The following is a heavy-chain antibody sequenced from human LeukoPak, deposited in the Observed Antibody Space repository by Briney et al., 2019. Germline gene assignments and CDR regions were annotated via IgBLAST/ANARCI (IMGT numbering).Heavy chain of an antibody. CDR3: TKDRHSSGWPNWFDP. Sequence: GGSLRLSCRGSGFTFSSYDMSWVRQAPGKGVEWVSSISGDAVSKYYAESVRGRFTISRDNSKDTLYLQMNSLRAEDTALYFCTKDRHSSGWPNWFDPWGQGSLVIVSS. J-gene: IGHJ5*02. V-gene: IGHV3-23*01. CDR2: ISGDAVSK. CDR1: GFTFSSYD. D-gene: IGHD6-19*01.